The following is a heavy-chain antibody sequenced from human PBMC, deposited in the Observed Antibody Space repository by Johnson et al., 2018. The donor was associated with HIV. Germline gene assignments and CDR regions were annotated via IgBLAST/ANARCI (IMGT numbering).Heavy chain of an antibody. V-gene: IGHV3-30*02. CDR1: GFTFSSYG. J-gene: IGHJ3*02. Sequence: QVQLVESGGGLVQPGGSLRLSCAASGFTFSSYGMHWVRQAPGKGLEWVAFIRYDGSNKYYADSVKGRFTISRDNSKNTLYLQMNSLRAEDTAVYYCARGQQLVLGAFDIWGQGTLLTVSS. CDR3: ARGQQLVLGAFDI. D-gene: IGHD6-13*01. CDR2: IRYDGSNK.